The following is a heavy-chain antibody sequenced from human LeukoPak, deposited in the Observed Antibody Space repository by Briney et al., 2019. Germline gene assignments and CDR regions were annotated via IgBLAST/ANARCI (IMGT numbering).Heavy chain of an antibody. V-gene: IGHV4-59*08. CDR1: GGSISSYY. CDR3: ARLRYYYYGMDV. J-gene: IGHJ6*02. CDR2: IYYSGST. Sequence: SETLSLTCTVSGGSISSYYWSWIRQPPGKGLEWIGYIYYSGSTNYNPSLKSRVTISVDTSKNQFSLKLSSVTAAGTAVYYCARLRYYYYGMDVWGQGTTVTVSS.